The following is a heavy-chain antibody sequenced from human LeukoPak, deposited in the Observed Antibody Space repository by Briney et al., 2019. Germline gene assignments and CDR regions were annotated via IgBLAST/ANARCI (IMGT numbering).Heavy chain of an antibody. CDR1: GGTFSSYA. CDR3: ARVTRYCSGGSCYYYYYGMDV. D-gene: IGHD2-15*01. J-gene: IGHJ6*02. Sequence: WASVKVSCKASGGTFSSYAISWVRQAPGQGLEWMGGIIPIFGTANYARKFQGRVTITADESTSTAYMELSSLRSEDTAVYYCARVTRYCSGGSCYYYYYGMDVWGQGTTVTVSS. V-gene: IGHV1-69*13. CDR2: IIPIFGTA.